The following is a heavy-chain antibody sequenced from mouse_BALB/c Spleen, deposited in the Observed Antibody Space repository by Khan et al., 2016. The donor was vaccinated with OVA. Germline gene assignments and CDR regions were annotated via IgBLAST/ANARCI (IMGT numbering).Heavy chain of an antibody. V-gene: IGHV3-2*02. CDR3: ARKDYDDYDPFPY. CDR1: GYSITSEYA. CDR2: INYSGNT. Sequence: EVQLQESGPGLVKPSQSLSLTCTVTGYSITSEYAWNWIRQFPGNKLEWMGYINYSGNTRFNPSLKSRTSITRDTSKNQFFLQLKSVTTEDTATYYCARKDYDDYDPFPYWGQGTLVTVSA. D-gene: IGHD2-4*01. J-gene: IGHJ3*01.